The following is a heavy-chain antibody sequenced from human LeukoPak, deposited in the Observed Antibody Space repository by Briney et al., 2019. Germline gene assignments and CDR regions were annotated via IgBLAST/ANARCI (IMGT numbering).Heavy chain of an antibody. J-gene: IGHJ4*02. CDR2: ISGSGGST. CDR1: GFTFSSYA. V-gene: IGHV3-23*01. D-gene: IGHD3-22*01. Sequence: PGGSLRLSCAASGFTFSSYAMSWVRQAPGKGLEWVSAISGSGGSTYYADSVKGRFTISRDNSKNTLYLQMNSLRAEDTAVYYCAKATRITMIVVVIGSGYYFDYWGQGTLVTVSS. CDR3: AKATRITMIVVVIGSGYYFDY.